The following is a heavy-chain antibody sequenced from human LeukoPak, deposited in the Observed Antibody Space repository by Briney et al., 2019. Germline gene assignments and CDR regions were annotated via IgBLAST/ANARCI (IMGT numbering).Heavy chain of an antibody. V-gene: IGHV3-30*02. J-gene: IGHJ4*02. CDR2: IRYDGSNK. Sequence: PGGSLRLSCAASGFTFSSYGMHWVRQAPGKGLEWVAFIRYDGSNKYYADSVKGRFTISRDNSKNTLYLQMNSLRAEDTAVYYCASIMRDYYDSSGTLFDYWGQGTLVTVSS. D-gene: IGHD3-22*01. CDR1: GFTFSSYG. CDR3: ASIMRDYYDSSGTLFDY.